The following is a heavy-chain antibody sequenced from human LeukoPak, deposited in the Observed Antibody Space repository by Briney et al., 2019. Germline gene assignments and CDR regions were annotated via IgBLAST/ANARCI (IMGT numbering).Heavy chain of an antibody. V-gene: IGHV5-51*01. CDR1: GYTFTTYW. Sequence: GESLKISCKGSGYTFTTYWIGWVRQMPGKGLEWMGIIYPGDSDPRYSPSFQGQVTISADKFISTAYLQWSSLKASDSAMYYCVRHGLGSSWFGFDYWGQGTLVTVSS. D-gene: IGHD6-13*01. CDR3: VRHGLGSSWFGFDY. J-gene: IGHJ4*02. CDR2: IYPGDSDP.